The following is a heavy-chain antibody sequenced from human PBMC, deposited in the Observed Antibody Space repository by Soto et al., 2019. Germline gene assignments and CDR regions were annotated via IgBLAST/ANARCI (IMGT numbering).Heavy chain of an antibody. D-gene: IGHD3-9*01. CDR3: ARESHDILTGPPWVWYFDL. CDR1: GGSFSGYY. V-gene: IGHV4-34*01. CDR2: INDRGSI. J-gene: IGHJ2*01. Sequence: QVQLQQWGAGPLRPLETLSLTCGVSGGSFSGYYWAWIRQSPGKGLEWIGEINDRGSINYNPFLKSRVSISVDTAKNPYSLDLSSVTAADSAVYYCARESHDILTGPPWVWYFDLWGRGTLVTVSS.